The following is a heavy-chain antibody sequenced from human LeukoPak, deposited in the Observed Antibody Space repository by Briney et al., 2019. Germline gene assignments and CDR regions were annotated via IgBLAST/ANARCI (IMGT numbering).Heavy chain of an antibody. J-gene: IGHJ6*03. CDR3: ARESGGNYYYYYMDV. CDR1: GYTFTSYA. D-gene: IGHD2-15*01. CDR2: MNPNSGNT. V-gene: IGHV1-8*02. Sequence: ASVKVSCKASGYTFTSYAMNWVRQATGQGLEWMGWMNPNSGNTGYAQKFQGRVTMTRNTSISTAYMELSSLRSEDTAVYYCARESGGNYYYYYMDVWGKGTTVTISS.